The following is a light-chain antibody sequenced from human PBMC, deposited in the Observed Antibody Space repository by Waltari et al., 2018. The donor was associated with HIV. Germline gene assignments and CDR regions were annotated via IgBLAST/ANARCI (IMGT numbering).Light chain of an antibody. V-gene: IGKV1-5*03. CDR1: QSISSW. CDR2: KAS. J-gene: IGKJ1*01. Sequence: DIQMTQSPSTLSASVGDSVIITFRASQSISSWLAWYQQKPGKAPKLLIYKASTLKSGVASRCSGSGSGTEFTLTISSLQPDDFATYYCQQYNSYSRAFGQGTKVEI. CDR3: QQYNSYSRA.